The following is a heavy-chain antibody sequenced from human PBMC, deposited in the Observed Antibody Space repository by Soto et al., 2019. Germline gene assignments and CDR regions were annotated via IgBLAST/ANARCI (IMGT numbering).Heavy chain of an antibody. CDR2: IYYSGST. Sequence: SETLSLTCTVSGGSISSSSYYWGWIRQPPGKGLEWIGSIYYSGSTYYNPSLKSRVTISVDTSKNQFSLKLSSVTAADTAVYYCARPVIARDAFDIWGQGTMVTVSS. V-gene: IGHV4-39*01. J-gene: IGHJ3*02. CDR3: ARPVIARDAFDI. D-gene: IGHD3-16*02. CDR1: GGSISSSSYY.